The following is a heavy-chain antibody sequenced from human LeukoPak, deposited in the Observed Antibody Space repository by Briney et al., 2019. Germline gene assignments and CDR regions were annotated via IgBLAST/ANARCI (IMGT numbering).Heavy chain of an antibody. CDR3: ARLNYYDSSGYYYRPNYFDY. D-gene: IGHD3-22*01. CDR1: GFSISSGSYY. V-gene: IGHV4-39*01. J-gene: IGHJ4*02. Sequence: TASETLSLTCTVSGFSISSGSYYWGWIRQPPGKGLEWIGSIYYSGSTYYNPSLKSRVTISVDTSKNQFSLKLSSVTAADTAVYYCARLNYYDSSGYYYRPNYFDYWGQGTLVTVSS. CDR2: IYYSGST.